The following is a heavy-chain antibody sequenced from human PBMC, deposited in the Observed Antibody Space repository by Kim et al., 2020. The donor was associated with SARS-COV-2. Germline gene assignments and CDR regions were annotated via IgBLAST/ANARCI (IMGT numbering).Heavy chain of an antibody. J-gene: IGHJ5*02. CDR1: GGSISRSNHY. D-gene: IGHD2-2*01. V-gene: IGHV4-39*07. Sequence: SETLSLTCTVSGGSISRSNHYWGWIRQPPGKGLEWFGSIHYRGSTYYNPSLKRRVTISVDTSKNQFSLKLSSVTAADTAVYYCSRGGDCSSTSCYGGYNWFDPWGQGTLVTVSS. CDR2: IHYRGST. CDR3: SRGGDCSSTSCYGGYNWFDP.